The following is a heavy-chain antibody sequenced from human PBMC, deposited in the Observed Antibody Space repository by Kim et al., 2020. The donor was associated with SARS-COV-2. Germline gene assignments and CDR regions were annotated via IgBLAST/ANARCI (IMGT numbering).Heavy chain of an antibody. CDR3: AKDILGLYSSGLTYAFDI. Sequence: GGSLRLSCAASGFTFDDYAMHWVRQAPGKGLEWVSGISWNSGSIGYADSVKGRFTISRDNAKNSLYLQMNSLRAEDTALYYCAKDILGLYSSGLTYAFDIWGQGTMVTVSS. CDR1: GFTFDDYA. V-gene: IGHV3-9*01. CDR2: ISWNSGSI. D-gene: IGHD6-19*01. J-gene: IGHJ3*02.